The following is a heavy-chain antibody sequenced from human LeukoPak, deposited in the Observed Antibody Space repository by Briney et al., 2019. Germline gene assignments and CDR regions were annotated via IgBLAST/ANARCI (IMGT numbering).Heavy chain of an antibody. Sequence: SETLSLTCAVYGGSFSGYYWSWIRQPPGKGLEWIGEINHSGSTNYNPSLKSRVTISVDTSKNQFSLKLSSVTAADTAVYYCASQGPDAFDIWGQGTMVTVSS. V-gene: IGHV4-34*01. J-gene: IGHJ3*02. CDR1: GGSFSGYY. CDR3: ASQGPDAFDI. CDR2: INHSGST.